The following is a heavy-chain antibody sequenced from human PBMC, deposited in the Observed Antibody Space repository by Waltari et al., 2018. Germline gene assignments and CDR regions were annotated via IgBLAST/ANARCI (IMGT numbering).Heavy chain of an antibody. J-gene: IGHJ4*02. D-gene: IGHD3-16*02. CDR3: AKGSRGYTNYFFDY. CDR1: GFSFMGYA. Sequence: EVQLLESAGGSVQPGGALRLSCAASGFSFMGYAMSWVRQAPAEGLEWVASVSGSGATPFYADSVKGRFTIVRDNSKDTVYLQMNSLRVDDSAVYYCAKGSRGYTNYFFDYWGQGALVIVSS. V-gene: IGHV3-23*01. CDR2: VSGSGATP.